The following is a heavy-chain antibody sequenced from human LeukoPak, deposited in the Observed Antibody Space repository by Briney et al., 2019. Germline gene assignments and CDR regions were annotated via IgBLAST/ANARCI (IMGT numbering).Heavy chain of an antibody. CDR2: IKQDGGEK. CDR3: ARDRNTDFWSGYYTNYFDY. Sequence: SGGSLRLSCEASGFFFSNYGMNWVRQAPGKGLEWVANIKQDGGEKFYVDSVKGRFTISRDNAKNSLYLQMNSLRAEDTAVYYCARDRNTDFWSGYYTNYFDYWGQGTLVTVSS. D-gene: IGHD3-3*01. V-gene: IGHV3-7*01. J-gene: IGHJ4*02. CDR1: GFFFSNYG.